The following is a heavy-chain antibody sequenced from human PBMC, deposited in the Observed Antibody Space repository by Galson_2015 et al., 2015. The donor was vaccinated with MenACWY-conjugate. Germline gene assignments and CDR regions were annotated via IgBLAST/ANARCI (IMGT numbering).Heavy chain of an antibody. V-gene: IGHV2-5*01. CDR2: VYWNDDK. D-gene: IGHD2-21*02. CDR3: AYRTHVTSVDF. CDR1: GLSLSGHAEL. J-gene: IGHJ4*02. Sequence: PALVKPTQTLTLTCTFSGLSLSGHAELVGWVRQPPGKAPEWLAFVYWNDDKRYSPSLRSRLTITKDTSRNQVVLTMTNMDPADTSIFYCAYRTHVTSVDFWGQGTLVTVSS.